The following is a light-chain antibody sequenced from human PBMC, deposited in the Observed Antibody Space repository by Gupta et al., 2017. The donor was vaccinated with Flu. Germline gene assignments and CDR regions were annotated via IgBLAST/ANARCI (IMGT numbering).Light chain of an antibody. CDR2: EEK. CDR1: GGSIDNTY. CDR3: PYYDSNSLGV. J-gene: IGLJ3*02. V-gene: IGLV6-57*03. Sequence: FVLTQPHSVSESPGRTVTISCTRSGGSIDNTYVQWYRQRPGSAPPTVIDEEKKRSSGVPDRFSCSTDTSSTSALPNTSGLKTEDEAYYYCPYYDSNSLGVFGGGTKLTVL.